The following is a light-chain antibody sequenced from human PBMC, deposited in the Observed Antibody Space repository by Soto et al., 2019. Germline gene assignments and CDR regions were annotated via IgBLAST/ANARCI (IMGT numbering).Light chain of an antibody. CDR1: QYINTR. V-gene: IGKV3-20*01. CDR3: QYYDASQGIT. Sequence: EIVLTQSPATLSSFPGDRVTLSCTASQYINTRLAWYQHRPGQAPRLLIYSASSRAAGIPDAFSGSGSGADFTLTISRLEPEDLAVYYCQYYDASQGITFGQGTRLEIK. J-gene: IGKJ5*01. CDR2: SAS.